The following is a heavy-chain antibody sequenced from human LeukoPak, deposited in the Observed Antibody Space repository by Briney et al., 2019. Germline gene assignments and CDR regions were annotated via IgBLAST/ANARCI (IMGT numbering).Heavy chain of an antibody. CDR3: ARGRGGPGAAGRSGSDY. Sequence: PSETLSLTCAVYGESFSGYYWSWIRQPPGKGLEWIGEINHSGSTNYNPSLKSRVTISVDTSKNQFSLKLSSVTAADTAVYYCARGRGGPGAAGRSGSDYWGQGTLVTVSS. CDR1: GESFSGYY. J-gene: IGHJ4*02. CDR2: INHSGST. D-gene: IGHD6-19*01. V-gene: IGHV4-34*01.